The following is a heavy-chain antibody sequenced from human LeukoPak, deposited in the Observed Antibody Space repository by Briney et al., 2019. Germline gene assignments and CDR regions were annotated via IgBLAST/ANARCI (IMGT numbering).Heavy chain of an antibody. CDR1: GGTFSTSA. J-gene: IGHJ6*02. CDR3: ARDQGLTAPPPYGLDV. CDR2: IIPVLNIT. D-gene: IGHD5-18*01. V-gene: IGHV1-69*04. Sequence: GASLKVSCKTSGGTFSTSAITWVRQAPGQGLEWMGRIIPVLNITTYAQRFQGRVTITADTSTSTVYMELSSLRSEETAVYYCARDQGLTAPPPYGLDVWGQGTTVIVSS.